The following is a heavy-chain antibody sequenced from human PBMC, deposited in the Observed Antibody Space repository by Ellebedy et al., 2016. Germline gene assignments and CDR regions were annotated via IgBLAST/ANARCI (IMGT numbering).Heavy chain of an antibody. D-gene: IGHD3-10*01. CDR1: GFSFSSYW. J-gene: IGHJ6*02. Sequence: GESLKISXAASGFSFSSYWMSWVRQAPGKGPEWVANIQDDGTTQNYVDSVKGRFTISRDNAKNSLYLQMDSLRAEDTAVYYCARDLVTMALRFYYFGMDVWGQGTTVTVSS. CDR3: ARDLVTMALRFYYFGMDV. CDR2: IQDDGTTQ. V-gene: IGHV3-7*01.